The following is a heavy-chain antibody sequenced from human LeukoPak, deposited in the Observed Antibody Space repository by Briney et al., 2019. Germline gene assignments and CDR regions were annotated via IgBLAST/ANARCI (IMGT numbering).Heavy chain of an antibody. D-gene: IGHD5-18*01. Sequence: GGSLRLSCAASGFTFSSYAMSWVRQAPGKGLEWVSAISGSGGSTYYADSVKGRFTISRDNSKNTLYLRMNSLRAEDTAVYYCAKDRAYSYGDYYYYGMDVWGQGTTVTVSS. CDR1: GFTFSSYA. CDR3: AKDRAYSYGDYYYYGMDV. J-gene: IGHJ6*02. V-gene: IGHV3-23*01. CDR2: ISGSGGST.